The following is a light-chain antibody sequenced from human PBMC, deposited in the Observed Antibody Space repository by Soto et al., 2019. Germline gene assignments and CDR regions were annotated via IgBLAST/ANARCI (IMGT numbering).Light chain of an antibody. V-gene: IGKV3-20*01. J-gene: IGKJ1*01. Sequence: EIVLTQSPGTLSLSPGERATLSCRASQSVSSSYLAWYQQKPGQAPRLLIYGASSRATGIPDRFSGSGSGTDFTLTINRLEPEDFALYYCQQYVSSPWTFGQGTKVDIK. CDR2: GAS. CDR1: QSVSSSY. CDR3: QQYVSSPWT.